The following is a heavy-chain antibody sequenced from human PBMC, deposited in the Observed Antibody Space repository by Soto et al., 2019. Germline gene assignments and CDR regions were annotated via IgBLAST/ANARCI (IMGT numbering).Heavy chain of an antibody. Sequence: PGGSLRLSCAASGFTVSSNYMSWVRQAPGKGLEWVSVIYSGGSTYYADSVKGRFTISRDNSKNTLYLQMNSLRAEDTAVYYCARYYYDSSGYYPLWGQGTLVTVSS. D-gene: IGHD3-22*01. CDR2: IYSGGST. CDR3: ARYYYDSSGYYPL. V-gene: IGHV3-66*01. CDR1: GFTVSSNY. J-gene: IGHJ4*02.